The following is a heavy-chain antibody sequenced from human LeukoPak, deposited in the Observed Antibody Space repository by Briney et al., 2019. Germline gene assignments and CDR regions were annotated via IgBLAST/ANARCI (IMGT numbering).Heavy chain of an antibody. CDR2: VSSSSRYT. J-gene: IGHJ6*04. CDR1: GFTFSDYY. CDR3: ARDISSSWPHYYGMDV. D-gene: IGHD6-13*01. Sequence: GGSLRLSCAASGFTFSDYYMSWIRQAPGKGLEWVSYVSSSSRYTNYADSVKGRFTIFRDNPKNSLYLQMNSLRAEDTAVYYCARDISSSWPHYYGMDVWGKGTTVTVSS. V-gene: IGHV3-11*06.